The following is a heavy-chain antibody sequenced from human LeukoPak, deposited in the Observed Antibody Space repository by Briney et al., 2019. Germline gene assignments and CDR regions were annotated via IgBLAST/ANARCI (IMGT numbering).Heavy chain of an antibody. J-gene: IGHJ4*02. D-gene: IGHD5-12*01. V-gene: IGHV6-1*01. CDR1: GDSVSSNSAA. CDR2: TYYYSKWYI. Sequence: SQTLSLTCAISGDSVSSNSAAWNWFRQSPSRGLEWLARTYYYSKWYIDYALSVKSRIIINPDTSKNQFSLQLMSVAPEDTAVYYCARRTYSGTVGHFDYWGQGTLVTVSS. CDR3: ARRTYSGTVGHFDY.